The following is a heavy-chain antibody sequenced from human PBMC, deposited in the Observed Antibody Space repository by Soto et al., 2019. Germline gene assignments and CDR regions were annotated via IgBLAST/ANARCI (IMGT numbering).Heavy chain of an antibody. CDR1: GFTFSSYW. V-gene: IGHV3-74*01. CDR3: AEGGGWRDIFDY. J-gene: IGHJ4*02. CDR2: INSDGSST. D-gene: IGHD6-19*01. Sequence: GGSLRLSCAASGFTFSSYWMHWVRQAPGKGLVWVSRINSDGSSTSYADSVKGRFTISRDNAKNTLYLQMDSLRAEDTAVYYCAEGGGWRDIFDYWGQGTLVTVSS.